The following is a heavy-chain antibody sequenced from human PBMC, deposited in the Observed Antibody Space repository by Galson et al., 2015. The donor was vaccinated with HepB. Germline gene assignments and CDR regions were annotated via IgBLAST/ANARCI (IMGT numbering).Heavy chain of an antibody. CDR1: GFFVGSYA. J-gene: IGHJ4*02. CDR2: TWYDDGTNK. V-gene: IGHV3-33*01. D-gene: IGHD1-26*01. Sequence: ALRLAGEASGFFVGSYAMHWVRQTPGEGLEWVAVTWYDDGTNKHYAVSVMGRFTISRDNSKIILYLQMNSLTVEDTAVYYCARHPTGSYYGAFLDYWGQGTLVTVSS. CDR3: ARHPTGSYYGAFLDY.